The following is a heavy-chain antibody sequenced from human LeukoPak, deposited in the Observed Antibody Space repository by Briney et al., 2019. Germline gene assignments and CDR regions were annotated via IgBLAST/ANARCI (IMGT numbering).Heavy chain of an antibody. CDR3: ARVSSSSSWYSTTTEYYFDY. J-gene: IGHJ4*02. D-gene: IGHD6-13*01. CDR1: GFTFSSYE. V-gene: IGHV3-48*03. CDR2: ISSSGSTI. Sequence: GGSLRLSCAASGFTFSSYEMNWVRQAPGKGLEWVSYISSSGSTIYYADSVKGRFTISRDNAKNSLYLQINSLRAEDTAVYYCARVSSSSSWYSTTTEYYFDYWGQGTLVTVSS.